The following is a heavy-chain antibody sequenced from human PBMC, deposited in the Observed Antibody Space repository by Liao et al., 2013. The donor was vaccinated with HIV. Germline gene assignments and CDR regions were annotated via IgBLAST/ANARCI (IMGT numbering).Heavy chain of an antibody. V-gene: IGHV4-4*07. CDR2: IYSSGSA. J-gene: IGHJ5*02. D-gene: IGHD3-22*01. Sequence: QVQLQESGPGLVKPSETLSLTCTVSGGSISSYYWSWIRQPAGKGLEWIGRIYSSGSANYNPSLKSRVTMSVDTSKNQFSLRLSFVTAADTAVYYCARELSYYDSSGRNWFDPWGQGTLVTVSS. CDR3: ARELSYYDSSGRNWFDP. CDR1: GGSISSYY.